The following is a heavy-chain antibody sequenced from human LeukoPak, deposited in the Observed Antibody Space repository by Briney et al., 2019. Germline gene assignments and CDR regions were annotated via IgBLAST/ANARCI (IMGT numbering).Heavy chain of an antibody. Sequence: GGSLGLSCVASEFTFSGHAMNWVRQAPGKGLEWVSSISGGGESTYYADSVKGRFTVSRDNSKNTLYLQINSLRGEDTAVYYCAKGKYSSGGVPDYWGQGTLVTVSS. D-gene: IGHD6-19*01. CDR1: EFTFSGHA. V-gene: IGHV3-23*01. J-gene: IGHJ4*02. CDR2: ISGGGEST. CDR3: AKGKYSSGGVPDY.